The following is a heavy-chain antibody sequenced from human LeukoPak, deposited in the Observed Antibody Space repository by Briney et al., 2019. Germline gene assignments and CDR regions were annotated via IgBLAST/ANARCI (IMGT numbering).Heavy chain of an antibody. J-gene: IGHJ5*02. CDR1: GGSISSSSYY. Sequence: PSETLSLTCTVSGGSISSSSYYWGWIRQPPGKGLEWIGSIYYSGSTYYNPSLKSRVTISVDTSKNQFSLKLSSVTAADTAVYYCARVRNWNDGGDNWFDPWGQGTLVTVSS. CDR2: IYYSGST. V-gene: IGHV4-39*07. D-gene: IGHD1-1*01. CDR3: ARVRNWNDGGDNWFDP.